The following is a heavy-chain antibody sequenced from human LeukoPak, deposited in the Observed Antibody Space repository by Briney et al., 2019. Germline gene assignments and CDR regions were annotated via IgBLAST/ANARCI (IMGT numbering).Heavy chain of an antibody. Sequence: PGRSLRLSCAPSGFTFSNYVMHSVRQAPGQELEGGAVVSIDGRHKFYGDSVNGRFTISRDNSKHMQYLQMNSLRAEDTAVYYCVKEGYPAMNDGLYWGQGTLVTVSS. CDR3: VKEGYPAMNDGLY. CDR2: VSIDGRHK. CDR1: GFTFSNYV. D-gene: IGHD5-18*01. J-gene: IGHJ4*02. V-gene: IGHV3-30*06.